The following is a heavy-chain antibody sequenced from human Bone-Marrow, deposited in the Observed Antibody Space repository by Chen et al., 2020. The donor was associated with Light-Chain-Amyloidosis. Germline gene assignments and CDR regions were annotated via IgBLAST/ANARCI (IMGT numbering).Heavy chain of an antibody. CDR3: ARHSEVWLGELFYWFDP. CDR2: IYYSGST. D-gene: IGHD3-10*01. V-gene: IGHV4-39*01. Sequence: QLQLQESGPGLVKPSETLSLTCTVSGGSISSSSYYWGWIRQPPGKGLEWIGSIYYSGSTYYNPSLKSRVTISVDTSKNQFSLKLSSVTAADTAVYYCARHSEVWLGELFYWFDPWGQGTLVTVSS. J-gene: IGHJ5*02. CDR1: GGSISSSSYY.